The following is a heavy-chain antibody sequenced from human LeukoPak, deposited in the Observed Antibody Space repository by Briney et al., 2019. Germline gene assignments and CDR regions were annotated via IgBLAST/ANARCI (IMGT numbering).Heavy chain of an antibody. J-gene: IGHJ4*02. CDR1: SDSISSRNFY. CDR3: ARYSGNPWAFDF. V-gene: IGHV4-39*01. Sequence: SETLSLTCTVSSDSISSRNFYCGFIRQPPGKGLEWIGNIYYSGSTFYNPSLKSRVTIYVDTPKNQFSLRLSSVTAADTAIYYCARYSGNPWAFDFWGQGTLVTVSS. D-gene: IGHD4-23*01. CDR2: IYYSGST.